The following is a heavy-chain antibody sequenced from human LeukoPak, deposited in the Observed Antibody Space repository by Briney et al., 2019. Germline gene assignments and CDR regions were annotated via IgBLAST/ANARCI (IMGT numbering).Heavy chain of an antibody. CDR2: IYYSGST. CDR1: GGSISSSSYY. D-gene: IGHD1-26*01. V-gene: IGHV4-39*07. J-gene: IGHJ3*02. CDR3: ATSSAKELLELAFDI. Sequence: PSETLSLTCTVSGGSISSSSYYWGWIRQPPGKGLEWIGSIYYSGSTYYNPSLKSRVTISVDTSKNQFSLKLSSVTAADTAVYYCATSSAKELLELAFDIWGQGTMVTVSS.